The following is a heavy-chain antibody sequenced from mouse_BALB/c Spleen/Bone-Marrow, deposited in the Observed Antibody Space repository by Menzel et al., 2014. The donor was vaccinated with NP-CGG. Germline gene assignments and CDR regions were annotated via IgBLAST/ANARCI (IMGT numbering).Heavy chain of an antibody. D-gene: IGHD1-1*01. V-gene: IGHV1-69*02. J-gene: IGHJ2*01. CDR2: IYPSDSYT. Sequence: QVQLQQSGAELVRPGASVKLSCKASGYTFTSYWINWVKQRPGQGLEWIGNIYPSDSYTNYNQKFKYKATLTVDKSSSTAYMQLSSPTSEDSAVYYCTREGYYGSSYVDYWGQGTTLTVSS. CDR3: TREGYYGSSYVDY. CDR1: GYTFTSYW.